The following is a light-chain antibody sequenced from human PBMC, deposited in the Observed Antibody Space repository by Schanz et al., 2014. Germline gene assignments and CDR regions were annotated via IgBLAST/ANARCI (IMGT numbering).Light chain of an antibody. V-gene: IGLV1-44*01. J-gene: IGLJ2*01. CDR2: TNN. Sequence: QSVLTQPPSASGPPGQRVIISCSGSSSNIGRNYVYWYQQLPGTAPKFLICTNNQRPSGVPDRFSGSKSGTSASLAISGLQSEDEADYYCAAWDDSLNVHVVFGGGTKLTVL. CDR3: AAWDDSLNVHVV. CDR1: SSNIGRNY.